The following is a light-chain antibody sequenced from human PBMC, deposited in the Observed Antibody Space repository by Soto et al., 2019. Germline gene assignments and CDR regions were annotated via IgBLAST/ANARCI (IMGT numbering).Light chain of an antibody. CDR3: SSYTSSSTPYV. CDR1: SSDVGDYKY. Sequence: QSALTQPASVSGSPGQSITISCTGTSSDVGDYKYVSWYQQHPGKAPKLMIYEVSNRPSGVSNRFSGSKSGNTASLTISRLQAEDEADYYCSSYTSSSTPYVFGTGTKLTVL. CDR2: EVS. J-gene: IGLJ1*01. V-gene: IGLV2-14*01.